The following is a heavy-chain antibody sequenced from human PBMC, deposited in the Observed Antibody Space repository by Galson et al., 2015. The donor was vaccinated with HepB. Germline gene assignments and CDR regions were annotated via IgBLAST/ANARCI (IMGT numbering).Heavy chain of an antibody. CDR3: ARVPHGMDV. CDR1: GGSFSGYY. V-gene: IGHV4-34*01. Sequence: TLSLTCAVYGGSFSGYYWSWIRQPPGKGLEWIGEINHSGSTNYNPSLKSRVTISVDTSKNQFSLQLTSVTAADAAVYYCARVPHGMDVWGQGTTVTVSS. CDR2: INHSGST. J-gene: IGHJ6*02.